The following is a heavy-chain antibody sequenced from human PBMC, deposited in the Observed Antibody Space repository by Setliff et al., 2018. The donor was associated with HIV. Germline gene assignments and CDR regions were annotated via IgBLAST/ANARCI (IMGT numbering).Heavy chain of an antibody. D-gene: IGHD1-26*01. CDR2: INPSSAAA. Sequence: ASVKVSCKASRYTFTDYFLHWVRQAPGQGLEWMGRINPSSAAANYAQKFQGRVTMTRDTSISTVYMDLTRLTSDDTAVYYCARGGGGPSGFDTWGRGTMVTVS. V-gene: IGHV1-2*06. CDR3: ARGGGGPSGFDT. J-gene: IGHJ3*02. CDR1: RYTFTDYF.